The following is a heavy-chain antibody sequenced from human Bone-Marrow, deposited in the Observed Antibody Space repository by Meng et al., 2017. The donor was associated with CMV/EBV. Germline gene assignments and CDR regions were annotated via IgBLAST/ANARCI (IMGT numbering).Heavy chain of an antibody. CDR3: ARRREWAPHSWFDS. D-gene: IGHD3-3*01. V-gene: IGHV4-39*01. CDR1: GGSISSSSYY. CDR2: IYYSGST. Sequence: SETLSLTCTVSGGSISSSSYYWGWIRQPPGKGLEWIGSIYYSGSTYYNPSLKRRITISVDTSKNQFSLKLSSVTAAETAVYYCARRREWAPHSWFDSWGQGTLVTVSS. J-gene: IGHJ5*01.